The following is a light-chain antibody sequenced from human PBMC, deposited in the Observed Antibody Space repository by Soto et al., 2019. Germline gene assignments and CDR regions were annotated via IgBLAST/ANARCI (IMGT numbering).Light chain of an antibody. CDR1: SRDVGGYNF. V-gene: IGLV2-8*01. CDR2: EVT. Sequence: QSALTQPPSASGSPGQSVSISCTGTSRDVGGYNFVSWYQQYPGKAPKLMIYEVTQRPSGVPDLFSGSKSRNTASLTVSGPQAEDEADYYCPSYPVSNIPVVFGGGTKLTVL. J-gene: IGLJ2*01. CDR3: PSYPVSNIPVV.